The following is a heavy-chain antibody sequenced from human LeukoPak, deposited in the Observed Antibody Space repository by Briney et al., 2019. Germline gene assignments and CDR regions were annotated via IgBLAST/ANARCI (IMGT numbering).Heavy chain of an antibody. CDR3: ARGGLTIAEATTSWYLDY. Sequence: PGGSLRLSCAASGFTFSSYSMNWVRQAPGKGLEWVSYISSSSSTIYYADSVKGRFTISRDNAKNSLYLQMNSLRDEDTAVYYCARGGLTIAEATTSWYLDYWGQGTLVAVSS. J-gene: IGHJ4*02. D-gene: IGHD1-26*01. CDR2: ISSSSSTI. V-gene: IGHV3-48*02. CDR1: GFTFSSYS.